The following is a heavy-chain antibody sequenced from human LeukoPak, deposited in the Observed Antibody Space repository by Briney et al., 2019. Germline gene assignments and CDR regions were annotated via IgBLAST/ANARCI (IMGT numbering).Heavy chain of an antibody. CDR3: AREGVVPDYYFDY. CDR1: GFTSSSYG. CDR2: ISSSSSYI. J-gene: IGHJ4*02. D-gene: IGHD2-2*01. V-gene: IGHV3-21*01. Sequence: PGGSLRLSCAASGFTSSSYGMSWVRQAPGKGLEWVSSISSSSSYIYYADSVKGRFTISRDNAKNSLYLQMNSLRAEDTAVYYCAREGVVPDYYFDYWGQGTLVTVSS.